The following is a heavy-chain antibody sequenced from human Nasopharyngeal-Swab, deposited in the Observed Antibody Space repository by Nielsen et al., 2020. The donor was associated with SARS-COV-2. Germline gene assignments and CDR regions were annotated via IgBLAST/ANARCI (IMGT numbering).Heavy chain of an antibody. CDR1: GFTFDDYA. V-gene: IGHV3-30*18. J-gene: IGHJ4*02. D-gene: IGHD2-2*02. CDR3: AKTSYEVLYQGLVDY. CDR2: TSYQGSNT. Sequence: GGSLRLSCAASGFTFDDYAMHWVRQAPGKGLEWVAITSYQGSNTYYADSVKGRFTISRDNSKNTLYLQMNSLRAEDTAMYYCAKTSYEVLYQGLVDYWGQGTLVTVSS.